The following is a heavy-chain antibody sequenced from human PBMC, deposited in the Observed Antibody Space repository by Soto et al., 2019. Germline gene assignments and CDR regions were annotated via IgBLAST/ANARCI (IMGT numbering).Heavy chain of an antibody. CDR3: ARDARGYSYGYYDY. J-gene: IGHJ4*02. V-gene: IGHV4-31*03. CDR2: IYYSGST. Sequence: PSETLSLTCTVSGGSISSGGYYWSWIRQHPGKGLEWIGYIYYSGSTYYNPSLKSRVTISVDTSKNQFSLKLSSVTAADTAVYYCARDARGYSYGYYDYRGQGTLVTVSS. D-gene: IGHD5-18*01. CDR1: GGSISSGGYY.